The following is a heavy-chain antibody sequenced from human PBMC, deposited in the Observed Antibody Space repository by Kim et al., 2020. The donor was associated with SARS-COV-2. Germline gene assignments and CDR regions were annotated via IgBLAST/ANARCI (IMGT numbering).Heavy chain of an antibody. CDR3: ARGTELLWFGELYGYWYFDL. CDR2: INHSGST. CDR1: GGSFSGYY. D-gene: IGHD3-10*01. Sequence: SETLSLTCAVYGGSFSGYYWSWIRQPPGKGLEWIGEINHSGSTNYNPSLKSRVTISVDTSKNQFSLKLSSVTAADTAVYYCARGTELLWFGELYGYWYFDLWGRGTLVTVSS. J-gene: IGHJ2*01. V-gene: IGHV4-34*01.